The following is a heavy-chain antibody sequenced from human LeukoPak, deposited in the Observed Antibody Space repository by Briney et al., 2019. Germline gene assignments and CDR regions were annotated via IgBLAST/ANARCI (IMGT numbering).Heavy chain of an antibody. D-gene: IGHD3-22*01. V-gene: IGHV4-34*01. J-gene: IGHJ4*02. CDR2: INHSGST. CDR1: GGSFSGYY. CDR3: ARGMDQYYYDSSGYYYASRGGGYFDY. Sequence: SETLSLTCAVYGGSFSGYYWSWIRQPPGKGLEWIGEINHSGSTNYNPSLKSRVTISVDTSKNQFSLKLSSVTAADTAVYYCARGMDQYYYDSSGYYYASRGGGYFDYWGQGTLVTVSP.